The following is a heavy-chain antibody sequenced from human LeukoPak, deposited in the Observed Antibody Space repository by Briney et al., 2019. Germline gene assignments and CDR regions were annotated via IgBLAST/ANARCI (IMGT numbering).Heavy chain of an antibody. D-gene: IGHD6-13*01. CDR2: IYYSGST. J-gene: IGHJ4*02. V-gene: IGHV4-59*08. CDR3: ARRAAAGSAYFDY. Sequence: PSETLSLTCTVSGGSISSYYWSWIRQPPGKGLEWIGYIYYSGSTNYNPSLKSRVTISVDTSKNQLSLKLSSVTAADTAVYYCARRAAAGSAYFDYWGQGTLVTVSS. CDR1: GGSISSYY.